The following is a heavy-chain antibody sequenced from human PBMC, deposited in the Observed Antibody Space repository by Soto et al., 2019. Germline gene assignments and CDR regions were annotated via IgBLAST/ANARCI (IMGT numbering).Heavy chain of an antibody. V-gene: IGHV3-21*01. Sequence: PGGCLRLSGAAAGISFRGDTMSWVHQAPGKGLEWVSSITTSAYFMYYADSVRCRFTISRDNAKNSLYLQMNSLRAEDTAVYYCARDXGDSKSASWDYYYRLDVWGQGTTVTVSS. CDR3: ARDXGDSKSASWDYYYRLDV. CDR2: ITTSAYFM. CDR1: GISFRGDT. J-gene: IGHJ6*02. D-gene: IGHD6-13*01.